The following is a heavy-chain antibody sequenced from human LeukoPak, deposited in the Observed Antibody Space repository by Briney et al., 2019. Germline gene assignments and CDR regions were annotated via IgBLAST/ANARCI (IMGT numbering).Heavy chain of an antibody. Sequence: GRSLRLSCAASGFTFDDYAMHWVRQAPGKGLEWVSGISWNSGSIGYADSVKGRFTISRDNAENSLYLQMNSLRAEDTALYYCAKDSSGYYKGGSYFDYWGQGTLVTVSS. D-gene: IGHD3-22*01. CDR1: GFTFDDYA. V-gene: IGHV3-9*01. CDR2: ISWNSGSI. CDR3: AKDSSGYYKGGSYFDY. J-gene: IGHJ4*02.